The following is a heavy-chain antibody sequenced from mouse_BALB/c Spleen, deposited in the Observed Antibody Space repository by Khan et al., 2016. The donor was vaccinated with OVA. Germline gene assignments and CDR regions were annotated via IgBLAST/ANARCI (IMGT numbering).Heavy chain of an antibody. J-gene: IGHJ3*01. Sequence: EVQLQQSGPELVKPGDSMKISCKASGYSFTDYTLNWVKQSHGKTLEWIGLINPYNGVSNYNQKFKGKATLTVDKSSNTAYMELISLTAEDSAVYYCARSGYGGFDYWGQGTLVTVGA. D-gene: IGHD1-2*01. CDR1: GYSFTDYT. CDR2: INPYNGVS. V-gene: IGHV1-18*01. CDR3: ARSGYGGFDY.